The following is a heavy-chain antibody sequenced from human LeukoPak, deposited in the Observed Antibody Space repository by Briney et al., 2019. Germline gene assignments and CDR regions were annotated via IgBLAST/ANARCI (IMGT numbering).Heavy chain of an antibody. J-gene: IGHJ3*02. CDR2: INPNSGGT. CDR1: GYTFTGYY. CDR3: ARGMATIALSDASDI. V-gene: IGHV1-2*06. D-gene: IGHD5-24*01. Sequence: ASVKVSCKASGYTFTGYYMHWVRQAPGQGLEWMGRINPNSGGTNYAQKFQGRVTMTRDTSISTAYMELSRLRSDDTAVCYCARGMATIALSDASDIWGQGTMVTVSS.